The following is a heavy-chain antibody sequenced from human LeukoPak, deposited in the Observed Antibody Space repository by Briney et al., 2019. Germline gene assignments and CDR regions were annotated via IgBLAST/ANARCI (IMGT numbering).Heavy chain of an antibody. CDR3: ARASSSWYRAADY. Sequence: GGSLRLSCTASGFSFSNYWMSWVRQAPGKGLEWVSSISSSSSYIYYADSVKGRFTISRDNAKNSLYLQMNSLRAEDTAVYYCARASSSWYRAADYWGQGTLVTVSS. V-gene: IGHV3-21*01. CDR2: ISSSSSYI. D-gene: IGHD6-13*01. J-gene: IGHJ4*02. CDR1: GFSFSNYW.